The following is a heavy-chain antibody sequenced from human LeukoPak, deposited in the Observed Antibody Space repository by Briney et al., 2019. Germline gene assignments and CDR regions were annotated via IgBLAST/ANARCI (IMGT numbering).Heavy chain of an antibody. J-gene: IGHJ6*02. V-gene: IGHV3-9*01. CDR1: GFTFDDYA. CDR3: AKDNDSSYYYYGMDV. Sequence: PGRSPRLSCAASGFTFDDYAMHWVRQAPGKGLEWVSGISWNSGSIGYADSVKGRFTISRDNAKNSLYLQMNSLRAEDTALYYCAKDNDSSYYYYGMDVWGQGTTVTVSS. D-gene: IGHD3-3*01. CDR2: ISWNSGSI.